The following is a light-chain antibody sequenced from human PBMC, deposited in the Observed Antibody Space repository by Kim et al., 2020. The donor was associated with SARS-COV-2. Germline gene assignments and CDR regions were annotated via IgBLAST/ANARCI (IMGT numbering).Light chain of an antibody. CDR2: DAS. J-gene: IGKJ2*01. V-gene: IGKV1-33*01. CDR1: QDISNY. CDR3: QQYDNLPPENT. Sequence: DIQMTQSPSSLSASVGDRVTITCQASQDISNYLNWYQQKLGKAPKLLIYDASNLETGVSSRFSGSGSGTDFTFTISSLQPEDIATYYCQQYDNLPPENTFGQGTKLEI.